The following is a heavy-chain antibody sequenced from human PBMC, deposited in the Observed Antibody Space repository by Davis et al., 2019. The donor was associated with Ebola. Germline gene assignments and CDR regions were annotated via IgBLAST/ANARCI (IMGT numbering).Heavy chain of an antibody. CDR3: ARDLYLAGTTDLYYYYYGMDV. D-gene: IGHD1-7*01. J-gene: IGHJ6*02. V-gene: IGHV3-30-3*01. CDR1: GFTFSSYA. Sequence: PGGSLRLSCAASGFTFSSYAMHWVRQAPGKGLEWVAVISYDGSNKYYADSVKGRFTISRDNSKNTLYLQMNSLRAEDTAVYYCARDLYLAGTTDLYYYYYGMDVWGQGTTVTVSS. CDR2: ISYDGSNK.